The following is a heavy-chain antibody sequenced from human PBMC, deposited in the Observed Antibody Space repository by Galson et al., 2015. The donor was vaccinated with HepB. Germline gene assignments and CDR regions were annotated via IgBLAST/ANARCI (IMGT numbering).Heavy chain of an antibody. Sequence: SLRLSCAASGFTFSSYSMNWVRQAPGKGLEWVSSISSSSSYIYYADSVKGRFTISRDNAKNSLYLQMNSLRAEDTAVYYCARDGMEYDYGDSYFDYWGQGTLVTVSS. D-gene: IGHD4-17*01. V-gene: IGHV3-21*01. CDR3: ARDGMEYDYGDSYFDY. CDR2: ISSSSSYI. CDR1: GFTFSSYS. J-gene: IGHJ4*02.